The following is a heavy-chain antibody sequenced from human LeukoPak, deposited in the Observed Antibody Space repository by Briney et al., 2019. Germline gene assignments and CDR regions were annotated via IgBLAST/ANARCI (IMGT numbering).Heavy chain of an antibody. Sequence: PGESLKISCKGSRYSFSNYWIGWVRQMPGKGLEWMGIIFPGDSDTRYSPSFQGQVTISADKSISTAYLQWSSLKVSDTAIYYCARQYSYGPVYVLDVWGLGTTVTVSS. CDR1: RYSFSNYW. J-gene: IGHJ6*02. CDR2: IFPGDSDT. CDR3: ARQYSYGPVYVLDV. V-gene: IGHV5-51*01. D-gene: IGHD5-18*01.